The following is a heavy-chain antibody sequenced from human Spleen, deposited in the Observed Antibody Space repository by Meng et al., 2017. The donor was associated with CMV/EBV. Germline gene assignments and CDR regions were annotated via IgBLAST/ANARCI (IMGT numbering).Heavy chain of an antibody. CDR2: IKSKSDGGTT. Sequence: GGSLRLSCAASGFNFNNAWMSWVRQAPGKGLEWVGRIKSKSDGGTTDYAAPVKGRFTISRDNAKNSLYLQMNSLRAEDTAVYYCATSQIFGQMLSPWEAFDIWGQGTMVTVSS. CDR3: ATSQIFGQMLSPWEAFDI. CDR1: GFNFNNAW. J-gene: IGHJ3*02. D-gene: IGHD2-2*01. V-gene: IGHV3-15*01.